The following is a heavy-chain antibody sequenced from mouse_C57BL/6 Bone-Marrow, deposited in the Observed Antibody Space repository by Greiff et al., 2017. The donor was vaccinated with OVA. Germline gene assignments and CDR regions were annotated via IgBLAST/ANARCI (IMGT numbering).Heavy chain of an antibody. CDR3: ARQDYGSPFDY. Sequence: DVKLVESGGGLVKPGGSLKLSCAASGFTFSSYTMSWVRQTPEKRLEWVATISGGGGNTYYPDSVKGRFTISRDNAKSTLYLQMSSLRSEDTALYYCARQDYGSPFDYWGQGTTLTVSS. D-gene: IGHD1-1*01. CDR2: ISGGGGNT. J-gene: IGHJ2*01. V-gene: IGHV5-9*01. CDR1: GFTFSSYT.